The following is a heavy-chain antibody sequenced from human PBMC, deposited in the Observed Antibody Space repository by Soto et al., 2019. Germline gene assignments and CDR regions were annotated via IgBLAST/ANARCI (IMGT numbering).Heavy chain of an antibody. CDR3: AREGKQQLVYFDY. J-gene: IGHJ4*02. CDR1: GGSFSGYY. CDR2: INHSGST. V-gene: IGHV4-34*01. D-gene: IGHD6-13*01. Sequence: QVQLQQWGAGLLKPSETLSLTCAVYGGSFSGYYWSWIRQRPGKGLEWIGEINHSGSTNYNPSLKSRVTISVDTSKNQFSLKLGSVTAADTAVYYCAREGKQQLVYFDYWGQGTLVTVSS.